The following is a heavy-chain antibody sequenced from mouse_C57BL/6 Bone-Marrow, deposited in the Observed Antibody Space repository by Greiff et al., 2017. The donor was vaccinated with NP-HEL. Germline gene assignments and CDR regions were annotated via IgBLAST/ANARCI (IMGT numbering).Heavy chain of an antibody. CDR2: IWGDGST. V-gene: IGHV2-3*01. J-gene: IGHJ4*01. CDR3: AKLPDDYAMDY. Sequence: VQVVESGPGLVAPSQSLSITCTVSGFSLTSYGVSWVRQPPGKGLEWLGVIWGDGSTNSHSALTSRLSISKDNSKSQVFLDLNSLQTDDTATYYCAKLPDDYAMDYWGQGTSVTVSS. CDR1: GFSLTSYG.